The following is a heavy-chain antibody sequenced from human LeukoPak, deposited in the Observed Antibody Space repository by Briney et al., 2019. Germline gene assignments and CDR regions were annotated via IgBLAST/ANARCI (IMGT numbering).Heavy chain of an antibody. CDR1: GGSFSGYY. CDR3: ARVLPAFRASDY. CDR2: INHSGST. Sequence: SETLSLTCAVYGGSFSGYYWSWIRQPPGKGLEWIGEINHSGSTNYNPSLKSRVTISVDTSKNQFTLKLTSVTAADTAVYYCARVLPAFRASDYWGQGTLVTVSS. V-gene: IGHV4-34*01. D-gene: IGHD2-2*01. J-gene: IGHJ4*02.